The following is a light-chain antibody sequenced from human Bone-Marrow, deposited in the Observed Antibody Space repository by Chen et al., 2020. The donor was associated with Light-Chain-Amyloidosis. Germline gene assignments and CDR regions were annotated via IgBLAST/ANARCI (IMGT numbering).Light chain of an antibody. CDR1: SSDVGGYNY. CDR3: SSYTSSSTLHWV. Sequence: QSALTQPASVSGSPGQSITISCTGTSSDVGGYNYVSWYQQHPGKAPKLMIYDVSNRPSGVSNRCSGSKSGNTASLTISGLQAEDEADYYGSSYTSSSTLHWVFGGGTKLTVL. J-gene: IGLJ3*02. CDR2: DVS. V-gene: IGLV2-14*03.